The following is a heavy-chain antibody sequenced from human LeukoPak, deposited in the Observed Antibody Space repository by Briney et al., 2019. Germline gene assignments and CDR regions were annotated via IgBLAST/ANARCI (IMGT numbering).Heavy chain of an antibody. CDR2: IYHSGST. CDR1: GYSISSGYY. J-gene: IGHJ4*02. D-gene: IGHD5-18*01. Sequence: SETLSLTCTVSGYSISSGYYWGWIRQPPGKGLEWIGSIYHSGSTYYNPSLKSRVTISVDTSKNQFSLKLSSVTAADTAVYYCATIRYRYFDYWGQGTLVTVSS. CDR3: ATIRYRYFDY. V-gene: IGHV4-38-2*02.